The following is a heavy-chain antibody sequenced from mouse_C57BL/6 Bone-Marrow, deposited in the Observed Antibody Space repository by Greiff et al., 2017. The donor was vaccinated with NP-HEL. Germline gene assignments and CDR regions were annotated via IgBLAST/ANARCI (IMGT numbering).Heavy chain of an antibody. D-gene: IGHD2-3*01. Sequence: VQLQQSGAELVMPGASVKLSCKASGYTFTSYWMHWVKQRPGQGLEWIGEIDPSDSYTNYNQKFKGKSTLTVDKSSSTAYMQLSSLTSEDSAVYYCARSHDGYYAYYAMDYWGQGTSVTVSS. V-gene: IGHV1-69*01. CDR3: ARSHDGYYAYYAMDY. CDR2: IDPSDSYT. CDR1: GYTFTSYW. J-gene: IGHJ4*01.